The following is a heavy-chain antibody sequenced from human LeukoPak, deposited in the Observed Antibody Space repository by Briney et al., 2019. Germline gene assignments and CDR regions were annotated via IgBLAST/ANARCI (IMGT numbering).Heavy chain of an antibody. CDR1: GGSITSYY. J-gene: IGHJ5*02. CDR2: IYFRGST. Sequence: SETLSLTCTVSGGSITSYYWSWIRQPPGKGLEWIGYIYFRGSTNYNPSLKSRVSISVDTSKNQFSLKLTSVTAADTAVYYCARARYWFDPWGQGTLVTVSS. CDR3: ARARYWFDP. V-gene: IGHV4-59*13.